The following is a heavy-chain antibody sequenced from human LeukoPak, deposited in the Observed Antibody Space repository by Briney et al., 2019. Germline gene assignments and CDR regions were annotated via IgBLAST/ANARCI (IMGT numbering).Heavy chain of an antibody. Sequence: PGGSLRLSCAASGFSFSDYALHWVRQAPGRGLEWVAVISYGGTKEYYAAPVKGRFTISRDDSKTTLFLQMNSLKTEDTAVYYCTTDQLPGLRLLDWSYPGDSWGQGTLVTVSP. CDR3: TTDQLPGLRLLDWSYPGDS. CDR1: GFSFSDYA. D-gene: IGHD3-3*01. V-gene: IGHV3-30*04. J-gene: IGHJ4*02. CDR2: ISYGGTKE.